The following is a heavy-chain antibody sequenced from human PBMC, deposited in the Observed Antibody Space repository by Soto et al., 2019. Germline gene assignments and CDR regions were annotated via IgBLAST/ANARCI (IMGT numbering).Heavy chain of an antibody. D-gene: IGHD4-17*01. J-gene: IGHJ4*02. Sequence: QVQLQESGPGLVKPSETLSLTCSVSGDSLSTGNWWTWVRQSPGKGLQWIGQIYHVGTTNYNPALKSRVSFSVDKSKNQFSLKLTSMTAADTAVYYCARASYGLAFFDYWGQGTLVAVSS. V-gene: IGHV4-4*02. CDR2: IYHVGTT. CDR3: ARASYGLAFFDY. CDR1: GDSLSTGNW.